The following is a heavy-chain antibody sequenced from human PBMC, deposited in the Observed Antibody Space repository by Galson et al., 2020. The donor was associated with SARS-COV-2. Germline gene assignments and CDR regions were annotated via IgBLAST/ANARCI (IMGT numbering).Heavy chain of an antibody. CDR3: AREAPIAVAGTGLNAVDI. CDR2: ISSSSSYT. CDR1: GFTFSDYY. D-gene: IGHD6-19*01. V-gene: IGHV3-11*06. J-gene: IGHJ3*02. Sequence: TGGSLRLSCAASGFTFSDYYMSWIRQAPGKGLEWVSYISSSSSYTNYADSVKGRFTISRDNAKNSLYLQMNSLRAEDTAVYYCAREAPIAVAGTGLNAVDIWGQGTMVTVSS.